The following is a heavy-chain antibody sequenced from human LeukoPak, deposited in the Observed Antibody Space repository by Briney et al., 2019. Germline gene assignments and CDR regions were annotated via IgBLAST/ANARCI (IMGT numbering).Heavy chain of an antibody. Sequence: PGGPLRLSCAASGFTFSSYWMSWVRQAPGKGLEWVANIKQDGSEKYYVDSVNGRFTISRDNAKNSLYLQMTSLRAEDTAVYYCAREGIVVVPAAIIQYYMDVWGKGTTVTVSS. V-gene: IGHV3-7*01. D-gene: IGHD2-2*02. J-gene: IGHJ6*03. CDR3: AREGIVVVPAAIIQYYMDV. CDR2: IKQDGSEK. CDR1: GFTFSSYW.